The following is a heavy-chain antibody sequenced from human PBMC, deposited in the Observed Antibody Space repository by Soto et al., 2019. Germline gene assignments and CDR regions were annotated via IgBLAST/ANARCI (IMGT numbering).Heavy chain of an antibody. D-gene: IGHD1-26*01. CDR2: IIPIFGTA. Sequence: QLQLVQSGAEVKKPGSSVKVSCKASGGTFSSYAISWVRQAPGQGLEWMGGIIPIFGTANYAQKFQGRVTITADECTSTAYMELSSLKSEDSAVSYWATDSGVLWYFFDSWGQGTLVTVSP. CDR1: GGTFSSYA. J-gene: IGHJ4*02. CDR3: ATDSGVLWYFFDS. V-gene: IGHV1-69*01.